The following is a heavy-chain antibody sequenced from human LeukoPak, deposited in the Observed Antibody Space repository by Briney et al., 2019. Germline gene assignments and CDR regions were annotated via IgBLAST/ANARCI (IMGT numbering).Heavy chain of an antibody. D-gene: IGHD6-19*01. V-gene: IGHV3-30*18. J-gene: IGHJ4*02. CDR3: ANSQTGWYEAPDY. Sequence: GGSLRLSCAASGFTFSSYEMNWVRQAPGKGLEWVALISYDGSNKYYADSVKGRFTISRDNSNNTLYLQMNSLRAEDTAVYYCANSQTGWYEAPDYWGQGTLVTVSS. CDR2: ISYDGSNK. CDR1: GFTFSSYE.